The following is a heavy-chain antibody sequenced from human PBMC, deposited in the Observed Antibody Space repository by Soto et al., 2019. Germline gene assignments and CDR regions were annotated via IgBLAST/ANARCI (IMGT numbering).Heavy chain of an antibody. Sequence: KTSETLSLTCTVSGGSISSYSWSWIRQPAGRGLEWIGRIYSSGSTNHNPSLKSRVAMPVDTSKNQFSLKLSSVTAADTAVYYCARETAAAGTNWFDPWGQGTQVTVSS. CDR1: GGSISSYS. CDR3: ARETAAAGTNWFDP. CDR2: IYSSGST. V-gene: IGHV4-4*07. J-gene: IGHJ5*02. D-gene: IGHD6-13*01.